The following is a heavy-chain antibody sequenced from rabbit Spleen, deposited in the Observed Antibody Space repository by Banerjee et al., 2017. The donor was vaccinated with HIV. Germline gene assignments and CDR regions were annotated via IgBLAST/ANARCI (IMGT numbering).Heavy chain of an antibody. CDR3: ARDTGSGHYIDAYFDL. V-gene: IGHV1S40*01. CDR1: GFDFSSNYY. CDR2: IYTGSSGST. J-gene: IGHJ4*01. D-gene: IGHD1-1*01. Sequence: QSLEESGGGLVKPEGSLTLTCKASGFDFSSNYYFSWVRQAPGKGLELIAYIYTGSSGSTYYASWAKGRFTISKTSSPTVTLQMTSLTVADTATYFCARDTGSGHYIDAYFDLWGQGTLVTVS.